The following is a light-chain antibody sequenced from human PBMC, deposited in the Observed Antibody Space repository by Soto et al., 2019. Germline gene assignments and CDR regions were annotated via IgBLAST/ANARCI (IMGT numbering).Light chain of an antibody. Sequence: QSALTQPASVSGSPGQSITISCTGTSSDVGGHNYVSWYQQHPGTAPKLMIYEVTNRPSGVSNRFSGSKSGNTASLTISGLQAEDEADYYCCSYAGSSTWVFGGGTKLTVL. J-gene: IGLJ3*02. CDR2: EVT. CDR1: SSDVGGHNY. V-gene: IGLV2-14*01. CDR3: CSYAGSSTWV.